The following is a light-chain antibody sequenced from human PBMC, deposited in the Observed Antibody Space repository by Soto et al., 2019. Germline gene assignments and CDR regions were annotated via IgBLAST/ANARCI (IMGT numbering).Light chain of an antibody. CDR2: DAS. V-gene: IGKV3-11*01. CDR1: QSVSTY. J-gene: IGKJ3*01. CDR3: QQYGTSPFT. Sequence: EIVLTQSPATLSLSPGERATLSCRASQSVSTYLAWYQQRPGQAPRLLIYDASYRATDIPPRFSGSGSGTDFTLTISRLEPEDFAVYYCQQYGTSPFTFGPGTKVDIK.